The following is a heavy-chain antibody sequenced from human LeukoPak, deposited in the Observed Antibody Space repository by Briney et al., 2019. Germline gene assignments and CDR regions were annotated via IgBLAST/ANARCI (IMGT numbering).Heavy chain of an antibody. V-gene: IGHV4-38-2*02. CDR3: TRGRALGEIFASTGY. J-gene: IGHJ4*01. CDR2: IYHLGST. CDR1: GFSITHGYF. D-gene: IGHD1-26*01. Sequence: SETLSLTCSVSGFSITHGYFWGWIRQPPGKAPEWIGSIYHLGSTYYNPSLTSRATISVDTSKNHFSLDLTSVTAADTAVYYCTRGRALGEIFASTGYWGQGILVAVTS.